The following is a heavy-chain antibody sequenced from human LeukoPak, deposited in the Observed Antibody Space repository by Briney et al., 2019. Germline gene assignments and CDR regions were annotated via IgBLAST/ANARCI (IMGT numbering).Heavy chain of an antibody. CDR3: AREKGVGAQSLDY. V-gene: IGHV3-21*01. CDR2: ISSSSSYI. D-gene: IGHD1-26*01. CDR1: GFTFSSYS. Sequence: GGSLRLSCAASGFTFSSYSMNWVRQAPGKGLEWVSSISSSSSYIYYADSVKGRFTISRDNAKNSLYLQMNSLGAEDTAVYYCAREKGVGAQSLDYWGQGTLVTVSS. J-gene: IGHJ4*02.